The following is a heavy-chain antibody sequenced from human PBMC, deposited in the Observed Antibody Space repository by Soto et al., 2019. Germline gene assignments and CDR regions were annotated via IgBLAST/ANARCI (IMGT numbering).Heavy chain of an antibody. D-gene: IGHD2-15*01. Sequence: QVQLVQSGAEVKKPGSSVKVSCKASGGTFSSYTISWVRQAPGQGLEWMGRIIPILGIASYAQKFQGRVTITPDKTTSTAYTELSSLRSEDTAAYNCARDSSGQYTGGSGYFSFDPWGQGTMIIVSP. V-gene: IGHV1-69*08. CDR3: ARDSSGQYTGGSGYFSFDP. J-gene: IGHJ5*02. CDR1: GGTFSSYT. CDR2: IIPILGIA.